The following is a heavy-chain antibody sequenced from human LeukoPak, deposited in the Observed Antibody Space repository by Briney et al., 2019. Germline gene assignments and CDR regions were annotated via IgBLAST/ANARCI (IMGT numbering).Heavy chain of an antibody. CDR3: ARANTIFGVVISWIKKKYYMDV. V-gene: IGHV1-18*01. J-gene: IGHJ6*03. CDR2: ISAYNGNT. Sequence: ASVKVSCKASGYTFTSYGISWVRQAPGHGLEGMGWISAYNGNTNYAQKLQGRVNITRNTSISTAYMELSSLRSEDTAVYYCARANTIFGVVISWIKKKYYMDVWGKGTTVTVSS. CDR1: GYTFTSYG. D-gene: IGHD3-3*01.